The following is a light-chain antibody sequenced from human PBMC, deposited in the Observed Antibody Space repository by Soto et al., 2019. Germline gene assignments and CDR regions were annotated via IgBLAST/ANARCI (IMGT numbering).Light chain of an antibody. J-gene: IGKJ2*01. CDR1: QSVDSSN. CDR2: GAS. Sequence: EMVLTQAPGTLSLSPGERATLSCSASQSVDSSNLAWYQQKPGQAPRLLIYGASSWATGIPARFSGSGSETDFTLTISRIEPEDCTMYYCQQYGTSPYTFGQGNKLEIK. CDR3: QQYGTSPYT. V-gene: IGKV3-20*01.